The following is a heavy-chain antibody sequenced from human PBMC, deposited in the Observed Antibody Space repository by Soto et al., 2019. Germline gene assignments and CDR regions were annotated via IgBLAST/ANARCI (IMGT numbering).Heavy chain of an antibody. Sequence: EWKWIIYPDDSDTRYSPSFQGQVIISADKSINTAYLHWSSLKASDTAMYYFARLKCSGGSCYYYYGMDVWGQGTTVTVSS. J-gene: IGHJ6*02. V-gene: IGHV5-51*01. CDR2: IYPDDSDT. CDR3: ARLKCSGGSCYYYYGMDV. D-gene: IGHD2-15*01.